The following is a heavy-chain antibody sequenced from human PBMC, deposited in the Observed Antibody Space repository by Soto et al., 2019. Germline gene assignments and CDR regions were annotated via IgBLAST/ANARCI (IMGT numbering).Heavy chain of an antibody. CDR3: ARSLDYCSGGSCYPPGY. D-gene: IGHD2-15*01. V-gene: IGHV4-59*01. CDR1: GGSISSYY. CDR2: IYYSGST. Sequence: SETLSLTCTVSGGSISSYYWSWIRQPPGKGLEWIGYIYYSGSTNYNPSLKSRVTISVDTSKNQFSLKLSSVTAADAAVYYCARSLDYCSGGSCYPPGYWGQGTLVTVSS. J-gene: IGHJ4*02.